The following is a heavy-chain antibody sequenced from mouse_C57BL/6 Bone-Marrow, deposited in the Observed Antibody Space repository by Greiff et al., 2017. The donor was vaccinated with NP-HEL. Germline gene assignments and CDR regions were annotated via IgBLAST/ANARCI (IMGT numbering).Heavy chain of an antibody. D-gene: IGHD1-1*01. V-gene: IGHV5-12*01. CDR3: ARQTVVARMDY. J-gene: IGHJ4*01. CDR2: ISNGGGST. Sequence: EVQWVESGGGLVQPGGSLKLSCAASGFTFSDYYMYWVRQTPEKRLEWVAYISNGGGSTYYPDTVKGRFTISRDNAKNTLYLQMSRLKSEDTAMYYCARQTVVARMDYWGQGTSVTVSS. CDR1: GFTFSDYY.